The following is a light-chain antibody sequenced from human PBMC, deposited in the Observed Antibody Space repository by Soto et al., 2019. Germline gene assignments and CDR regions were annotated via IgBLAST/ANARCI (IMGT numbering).Light chain of an antibody. Sequence: QSALTQPPSASGSPGQPVAISCTGTSSNVGGNNYVSWYQHHPGKAPKLMIYEVNKRPSGVPARFSGSKSGDTASLTVSGLEAEDEADYYCSAYAVSSNVFGTGTKLTVL. V-gene: IGLV2-8*01. J-gene: IGLJ6*01. CDR1: SSNVGGNNY. CDR2: EVN. CDR3: SAYAVSSNV.